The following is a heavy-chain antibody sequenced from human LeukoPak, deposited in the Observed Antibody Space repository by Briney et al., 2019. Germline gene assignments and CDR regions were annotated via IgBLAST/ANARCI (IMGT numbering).Heavy chain of an antibody. CDR2: IHYSGRT. CDR3: VRHCARFTSLSGATCFGLLGD. CDR1: GGSISSSNFY. Sequence: AETLSLTCTVSGGSISSSNFYWGWLRQPPGKGLERIGSIHYSGRTYYNSALQSRVPISIDTSNNQFSLMLYSVTAADCAVFCCVRHCARFTSLSGATCFGLLGDWGQGTLVTVSS. D-gene: IGHD2-15*01. J-gene: IGHJ4*02. V-gene: IGHV4-39*01.